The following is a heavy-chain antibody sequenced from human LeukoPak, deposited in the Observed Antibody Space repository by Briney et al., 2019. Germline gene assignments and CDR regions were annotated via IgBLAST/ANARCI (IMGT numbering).Heavy chain of an antibody. D-gene: IGHD6-6*01. J-gene: IGHJ4*02. CDR1: GGSINSYY. CDR2: IYYSGST. Sequence: MSSETLSLTCTVSGGSINSYYWSWIRQPPGKGLEWIGYIYYSGSTNYNPSLRSRVTISVDTSKNQFSLKLNSVTAADTAVYYYARGYSRSSGRPDYWGQGTLVTVSS. V-gene: IGHV4-59*08. CDR3: ARGYSRSSGRPDY.